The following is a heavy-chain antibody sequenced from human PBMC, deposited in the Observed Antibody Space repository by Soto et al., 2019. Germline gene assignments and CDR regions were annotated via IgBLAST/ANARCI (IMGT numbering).Heavy chain of an antibody. V-gene: IGHV1-18*01. Sequence: ASVKVSCKASGYTFTSYGISWVRQAPGQGLEWMGWISAYNGNTNYAQKLQGRVTMTTDTSTSTAYMGLRSLRSDDTAVNYCARDRSGGQLELGYYYYYGMDVWGQGTTVTVSS. D-gene: IGHD6-6*01. CDR1: GYTFTSYG. CDR3: ARDRSGGQLELGYYYYYGMDV. J-gene: IGHJ6*02. CDR2: ISAYNGNT.